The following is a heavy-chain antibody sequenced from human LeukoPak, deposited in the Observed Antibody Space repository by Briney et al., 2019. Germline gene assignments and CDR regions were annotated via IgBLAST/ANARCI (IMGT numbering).Heavy chain of an antibody. CDR3: ARGDLHADL. V-gene: IGHV3-48*03. CDR1: GFDLNTYE. Sequence: GGSLRLSCAASGFDLNTYEMNCVRQAPGKGLEWIADITISGHTKNYADSVKGRFTISRDNAGTSLYLQMNSLRVEDTGVYYCARGDLHADLWGQGTLVTVSS. J-gene: IGHJ5*02. CDR2: ITISGHTK.